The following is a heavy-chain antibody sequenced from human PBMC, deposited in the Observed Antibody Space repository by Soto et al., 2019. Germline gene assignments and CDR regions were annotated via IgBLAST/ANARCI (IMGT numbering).Heavy chain of an antibody. CDR1: GGSISSYY. CDR3: AREGVSSSWYNYYAMDV. J-gene: IGHJ6*02. CDR2: ISYSGST. V-gene: IGHV4-59*01. D-gene: IGHD6-13*01. Sequence: QVQLQESGPGLVKPSETLSLTCTVSGGSISSYYWSWIRQPPGKGLEWIGYISYSGSTNYNPSLKSRVTISVDTSTNQFSLKLSSVTAADTAVYYCAREGVSSSWYNYYAMDVWGQGTTVTVSS.